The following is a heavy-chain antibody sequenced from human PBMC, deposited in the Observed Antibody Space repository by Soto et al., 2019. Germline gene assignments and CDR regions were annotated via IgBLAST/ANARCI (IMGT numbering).Heavy chain of an antibody. CDR3: ARDAAYSSSWYGWFDP. V-gene: IGHV4-59*01. CDR2: IYYSGST. CDR1: GGSISGYY. D-gene: IGHD6-13*01. Sequence: PSETLSLTCTASGGSISGYYWSWIRQPPGKGLEWIGYIYYSGSTNYNPSLKSRVTISVDTSKNQFSLKLSSVTAADTAVYYCARDAAYSSSWYGWFDPWGQGTLVTVSS. J-gene: IGHJ5*02.